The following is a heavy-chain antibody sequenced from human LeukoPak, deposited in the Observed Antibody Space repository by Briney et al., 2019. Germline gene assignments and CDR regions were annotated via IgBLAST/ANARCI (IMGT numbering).Heavy chain of an antibody. J-gene: IGHJ3*02. CDR1: GGSISSYY. Sequence: SETLSLTCTVSGGSISSYYWSWIRQPPGKGLEWIGYIYYSGSTNYNPSLKSRVTISVDTSKNQFSLKLSSVTAADTAVYYCARDRARGELTAFDIWGQGTMVTVSS. CDR2: IYYSGST. D-gene: IGHD1-26*01. CDR3: ARDRARGELTAFDI. V-gene: IGHV4-59*01.